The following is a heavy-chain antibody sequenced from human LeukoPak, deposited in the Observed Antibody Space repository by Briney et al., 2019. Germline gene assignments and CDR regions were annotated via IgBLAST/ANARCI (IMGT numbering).Heavy chain of an antibody. J-gene: IGHJ5*02. Sequence: SETLSLTCTVSGGSISSSSYYWGWIRRPPGKGLEWIGSIYYSGSTYYNPSLKSRVTISVDTSKNQFSLKLSSVTAADTAVYYCARHLTSSWFGELTRWFDPWGQGTLVTVSS. CDR3: ARHLTSSWFGELTRWFDP. D-gene: IGHD3-10*01. CDR2: IYYSGST. V-gene: IGHV4-39*01. CDR1: GGSISSSSYY.